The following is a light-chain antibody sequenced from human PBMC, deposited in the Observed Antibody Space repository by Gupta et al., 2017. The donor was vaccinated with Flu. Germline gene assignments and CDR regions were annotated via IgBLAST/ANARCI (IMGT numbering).Light chain of an antibody. CDR3: MHDVKLPWT. J-gene: IGKJ1*01. Sequence: DVVLTQSPLSLPVILGQPASISCTSNERLVHSDGNTYLHWFQQRPGQSPRRLIDKISNRDSGVPDRFSGSGSGTEFTLKISRVDADYFGIYYCMHDVKLPWTFGQGTKVEIK. CDR1: ERLVHSDGNTY. V-gene: IGKV2-30*02. CDR2: KIS.